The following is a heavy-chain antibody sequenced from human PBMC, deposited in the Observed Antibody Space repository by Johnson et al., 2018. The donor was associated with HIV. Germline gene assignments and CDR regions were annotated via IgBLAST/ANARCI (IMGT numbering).Heavy chain of an antibody. CDR3: AKDRSSGWYPAFDI. CDR1: GFTFGDYV. J-gene: IGHJ3*02. Sequence: VQLVESGGGVVRPGGSLRVSCAASGFTFGDYVMSWVRQPPGKGLEWVSGIKWNGGSIDYADSVRGRFTISRDNSKNTLYLQMNSLRAEDTAVYYCAKDRSSGWYPAFDIWGQGTMVTVSS. D-gene: IGHD6-19*01. CDR2: IKWNGGSI. V-gene: IGHV3-20*04.